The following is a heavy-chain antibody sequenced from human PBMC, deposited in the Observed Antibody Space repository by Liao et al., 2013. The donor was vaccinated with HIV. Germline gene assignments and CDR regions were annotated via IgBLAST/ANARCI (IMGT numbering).Heavy chain of an antibody. D-gene: IGHD2/OR15-2a*01. V-gene: IGHV4-59*01. Sequence: QVQLQQSGPGLVKPSETLSLTCSVFGGSISNYYWSWVRQPPGKGSGVVGLYPSQWKYQLQPSLKSRVSMFVDTSKNQFSLNLNSVTAADTAVYYCVRGDPWGNIDYWGQGALVTVSS. CDR1: GGSISNYY. J-gene: IGHJ4*02. CDR3: VRGDPWGNIDY. CDR2: PSQWKY.